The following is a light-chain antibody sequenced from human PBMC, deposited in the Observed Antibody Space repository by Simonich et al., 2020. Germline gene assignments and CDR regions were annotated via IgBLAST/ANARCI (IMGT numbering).Light chain of an antibody. Sequence: EIVLTQSPGTLSLSPGERATLSCRASQSVSSSYLAWYQQKPGLAPRLLIYDASRRAPGIPDRFSGSGSGTDFTLTISRLEPEDFAVYYCQQYGSSPPYTFGQGTKLEIK. CDR1: QSVSSSY. J-gene: IGKJ2*01. CDR3: QQYGSSPPYT. CDR2: DAS. V-gene: IGKV3D-20*01.